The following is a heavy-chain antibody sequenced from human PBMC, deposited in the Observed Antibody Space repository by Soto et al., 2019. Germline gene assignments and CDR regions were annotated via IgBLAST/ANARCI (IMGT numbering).Heavy chain of an antibody. D-gene: IGHD3-3*01. CDR3: ARAARFLEWVYCDS. J-gene: IGHJ4*02. Sequence: QVQLVQSGAEVKKPGASVKVSCKASGYTFTSYHMHWVRQAPGQGLEWMGIINPSGGSASYAQKFQGRVNMTRDTSTITFYMDLSSLRSEDTAVYYCARAARFLEWVYCDSWGQGTLVTVSS. CDR2: INPSGGSA. CDR1: GYTFTSYH. V-gene: IGHV1-46*03.